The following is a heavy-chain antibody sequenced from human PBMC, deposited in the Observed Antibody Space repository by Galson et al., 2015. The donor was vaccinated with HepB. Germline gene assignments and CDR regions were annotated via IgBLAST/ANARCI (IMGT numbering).Heavy chain of an antibody. D-gene: IGHD6-19*01. CDR2: ISVSGGNT. CDR3: AKESSGRGWTKSYNWLDP. V-gene: IGHV3-23*01. Sequence: SLRLSCAASGFTFGNYGMNWVRQAPGKGLEWVSTISVSGGNTYYADSVKGRFTISRDNSKNTLYLQMNSLRAEDTAVYYCAKESSGRGWTKSYNWLDPWGQGTLVTVSS. J-gene: IGHJ5*02. CDR1: GFTFGNYG.